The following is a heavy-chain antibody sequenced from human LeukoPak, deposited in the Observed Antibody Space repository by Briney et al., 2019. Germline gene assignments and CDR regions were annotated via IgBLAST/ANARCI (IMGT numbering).Heavy chain of an antibody. CDR2: IYDSGST. CDR3: ARCRDEFGDYGFTS. CDR1: GDSITSTY. J-gene: IGHJ5*02. V-gene: IGHV4-59*01. Sequence: PSETLSLTCTVSGDSITSTYWSWIRQPPGKGLEWIGYIYDSGSTKYNPSLKSRVTISVDTSKNQFSLKLTSVTAADTAVYYCARCRDEFGDYGFTSWGQGTLVTVSS. D-gene: IGHD4-17*01.